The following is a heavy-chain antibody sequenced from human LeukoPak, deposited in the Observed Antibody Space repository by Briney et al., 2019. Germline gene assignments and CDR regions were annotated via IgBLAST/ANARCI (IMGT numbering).Heavy chain of an antibody. Sequence: GGSLRLSCAASGFTFDDYGMSWVRQAPGKGLEWVSGINWNGGSTGYADSVKGRFTISRDNAKNSLYLQMNSLRAEDTALYYCARGKGMYSYDSNIFEPREYWGQGTLVTVSS. CDR2: INWNGGST. CDR3: ARGKGMYSYDSNIFEPREY. D-gene: IGHD3-22*01. V-gene: IGHV3-20*04. J-gene: IGHJ4*02. CDR1: GFTFDDYG.